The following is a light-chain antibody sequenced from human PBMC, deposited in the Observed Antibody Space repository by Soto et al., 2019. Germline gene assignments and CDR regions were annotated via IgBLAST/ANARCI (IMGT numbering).Light chain of an antibody. CDR3: QSFDLSVSWV. V-gene: IGLV1-40*01. CDR1: SSNIGAGYN. Sequence: QSVLTQPPSVSGAPGQRVTISCTGSSSNIGAGYNVQWYQQLPGTAPKLFIYHSTNRPSGVPDRFSASKSGTSASLTITELQAEDEADYYCQSFDLSVSWVFGGGTKLTVL. J-gene: IGLJ3*02. CDR2: HST.